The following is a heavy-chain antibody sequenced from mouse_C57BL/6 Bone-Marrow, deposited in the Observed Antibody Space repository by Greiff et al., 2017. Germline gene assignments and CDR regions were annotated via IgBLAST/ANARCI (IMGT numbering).Heavy chain of an antibody. J-gene: IGHJ1*03. CDR1: GYTFTSYW. V-gene: IGHV1-61*01. D-gene: IGHD1-1*01. CDR3: ARLGGYYGISYWYFDV. CDR2: IYPSDSET. Sequence: QVQLQQPGAELVRPGSSVKLSCKASGYTFTSYWMDWVKQRPGQGLEWIGNIYPSDSETHYNQKFKDKATLTVDKSSSTAYMQLSSLTSEDSSVYYCARLGGYYGISYWYFDVWGTGTTVTVSS.